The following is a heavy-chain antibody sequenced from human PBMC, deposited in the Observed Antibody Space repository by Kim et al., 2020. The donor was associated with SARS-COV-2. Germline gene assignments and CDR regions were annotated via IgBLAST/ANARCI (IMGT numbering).Heavy chain of an antibody. CDR3: QIGITFGGVIVRGADP. D-gene: IGHD3-16*02. V-gene: IGHV4-34*01. J-gene: IGHJ5*02. CDR1: GGSFSGYY. Sequence: SETLSLTCAVYGGSFSGYYWSWIRQPPGKGLEWIGEINHSGSTNYNPSLKSRVTISVDTSKNQFSLKLSSVTAADTAVYYCQIGITFGGVIVRGADPWGQGTLVTVSS. CDR2: INHSGST.